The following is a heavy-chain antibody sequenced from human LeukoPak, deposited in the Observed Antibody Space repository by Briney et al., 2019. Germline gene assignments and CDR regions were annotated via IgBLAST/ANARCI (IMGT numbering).Heavy chain of an antibody. D-gene: IGHD7-27*01. CDR2: IGSSGGGI. CDR1: GFTFSTYT. V-gene: IGHV3-23*01. J-gene: IGHJ4*02. Sequence: GGSLRLSCAASGFTFSTYTMYWVRHPPGKRLEWVPIIGSSGGGIHYADSVKGRFTISRDNSKNALYLQMNSLRVEDTAVYYCAIDPNWGTHSWGQGVLVTVSS. CDR3: AIDPNWGTHS.